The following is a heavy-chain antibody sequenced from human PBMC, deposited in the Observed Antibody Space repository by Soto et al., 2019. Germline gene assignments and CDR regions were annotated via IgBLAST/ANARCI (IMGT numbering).Heavy chain of an antibody. CDR2: INDSGST. CDR1: GGSFSEYS. J-gene: IGHJ4*02. CDR3: ARGSHKLHSYDSSGFYHYVDY. Sequence: PXGTLALTGAVYGGSFSEYSGTWIHQPPGKGLEWIGEINDSGSTNYTPSLERRVTISRDTSKNRFSLKLSSVTAADTAVYYCARGSHKLHSYDSSGFYHYVDYWGQGSLVTVSS. V-gene: IGHV4-34*01. D-gene: IGHD3-22*01.